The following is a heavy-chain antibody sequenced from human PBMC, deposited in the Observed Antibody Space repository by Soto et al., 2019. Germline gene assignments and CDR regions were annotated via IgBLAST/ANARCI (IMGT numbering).Heavy chain of an antibody. Sequence: PSETLSLTCTVSGGSISSYYWRWIRQHPGKGLEWIGYIYYSGSTNYNPSLKSRVTISVDTSKNQFSLKLSSVTAADTAVYYCARGTRYSYGFYYYYGMDVWGQGTTVTVSS. J-gene: IGHJ6*02. D-gene: IGHD5-18*01. CDR1: GGSISSYY. V-gene: IGHV4-59*01. CDR2: IYYSGST. CDR3: ARGTRYSYGFYYYYGMDV.